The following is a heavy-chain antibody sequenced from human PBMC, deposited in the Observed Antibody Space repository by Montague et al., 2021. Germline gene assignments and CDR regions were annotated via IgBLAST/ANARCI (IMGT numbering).Heavy chain of an antibody. J-gene: IGHJ6*02. D-gene: IGHD3-10*01. CDR3: ARHSVGFGGYYNGLGV. CDR2: IHHRGSIYYDPTT. CDR1: GGSFNAYY. V-gene: IGHV4-34*01. Sequence: SETLSLTCAVYGGSFNAYYWSWIRQSPGKGLEWIGEIHHRGSIYYDPTTDYNPSLQFRVTIAVDASKNQFSLRLRSVTAADTAVYYCARHSVGFGGYYNGLGVWGRGTPVTVSS.